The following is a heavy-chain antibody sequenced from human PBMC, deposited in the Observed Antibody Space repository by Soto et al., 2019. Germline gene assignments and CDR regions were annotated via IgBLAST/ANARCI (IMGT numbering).Heavy chain of an antibody. D-gene: IGHD3-3*01. CDR2: IYWDDDK. V-gene: IGHV2-5*02. J-gene: IGHJ4*02. Sequence: QITLNESGPTQVKPRQTLTLTCTFSGFSLTTTGVGVGWIRQSPGKAPEWLALIYWDDDKRYSPSLKSRLTIPEDTAKTQVVLKMADLDPADTATYYCAHIVVRTVFGLVTTAAIYFDFWGKGTPVAVSS. CDR1: GFSLTTTGVG. CDR3: AHIVVRTVFGLVTTAAIYFDF.